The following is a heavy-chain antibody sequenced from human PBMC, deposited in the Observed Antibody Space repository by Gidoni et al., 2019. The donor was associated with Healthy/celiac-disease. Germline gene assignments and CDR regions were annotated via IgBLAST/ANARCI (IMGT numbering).Heavy chain of an antibody. J-gene: IGHJ4*02. CDR3: ARPPYYSSGQPPDDY. CDR2: ISYDGSNK. D-gene: IGHD6-19*01. V-gene: IGHV3-30-3*01. Sequence: QVQLVESGGGVVQPGRSLRLSCAASGFTLSSYAMHWVRQAPGKGLEWVAVISYDGSNKYYADSVKGRFTISRDNSKNTLYLQMNSLRAEDTAVYYCARPPYYSSGQPPDDYWGQGTLVTVSS. CDR1: GFTLSSYA.